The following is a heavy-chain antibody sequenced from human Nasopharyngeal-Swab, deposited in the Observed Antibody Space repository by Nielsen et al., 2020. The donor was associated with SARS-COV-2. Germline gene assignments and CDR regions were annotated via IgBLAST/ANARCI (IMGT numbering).Heavy chain of an antibody. Sequence: GGSLRLSCAASGFTFSSYAMSWVRQVPGKGLEWVSAISGSGGSTYYADSVKGRFTISRDNSKTTLYLQMNSLRAEDTAVYYCAKDGNARNYYYGMDVWGQGTTVTVSS. J-gene: IGHJ6*02. V-gene: IGHV3-23*01. CDR1: GFTFSSYA. CDR2: ISGSGGST. CDR3: AKDGNARNYYYGMDV. D-gene: IGHD2-8*01.